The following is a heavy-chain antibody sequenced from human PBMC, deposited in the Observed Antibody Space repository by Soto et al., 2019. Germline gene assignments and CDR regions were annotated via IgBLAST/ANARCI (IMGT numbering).Heavy chain of an antibody. CDR3: ARGYYGSGSYPAYYYYMDV. Sequence: GESLKISCKGSGYSFTSYWIGWVRQMPGKGLEWMGIIYPGDSDTRYSPSFQGQVTISADKSISTAYLQWSSLKASDTAMYYCARGYYGSGSYPAYYYYMDVWGKGTTVTVSS. J-gene: IGHJ6*03. V-gene: IGHV5-51*01. CDR2: IYPGDSDT. CDR1: GYSFTSYW. D-gene: IGHD3-10*01.